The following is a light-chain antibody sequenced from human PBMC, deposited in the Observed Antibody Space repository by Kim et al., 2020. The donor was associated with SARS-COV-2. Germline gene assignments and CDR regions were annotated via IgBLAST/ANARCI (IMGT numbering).Light chain of an antibody. V-gene: IGLV3-1*01. Sequence: VCPRQTASITCSGDKLGDKYSCWYQQKPGQCPVLVVYQDSKRPSGIPERFSGSSTGNTATLTISGTQAMDEADYYCQAWDSSTVVFGGGTQLTVL. CDR1: KLGDKY. J-gene: IGLJ2*01. CDR3: QAWDSSTVV. CDR2: QDS.